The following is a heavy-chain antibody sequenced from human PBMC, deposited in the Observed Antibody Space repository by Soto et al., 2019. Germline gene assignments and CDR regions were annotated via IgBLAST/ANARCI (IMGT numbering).Heavy chain of an antibody. D-gene: IGHD5-12*01. Sequence: QVQLVQSGAEVKKPGSSVKVSCEASGDTFSTYTISWVRQVPGQGLAWMGRIIPVLNKINYAEKFQGRVTFTANKSKYTVYMELSGLRSEDAAVYYGVRAYTGYEPSYDSLGQGTVVTVSS. CDR1: GDTFSTYT. CDR3: VRAYTGYEPSYDS. V-gene: IGHV1-69*02. CDR2: IIPVLNKI. J-gene: IGHJ4*02.